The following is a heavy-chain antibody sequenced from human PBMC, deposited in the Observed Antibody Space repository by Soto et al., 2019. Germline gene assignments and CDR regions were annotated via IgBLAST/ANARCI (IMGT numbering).Heavy chain of an antibody. CDR3: ARGNYYNSGSLDF. J-gene: IGHJ4*02. CDR2: IWYDGSNK. V-gene: IGHV3-33*01. Sequence: QVHLVESGGGVVQPGRSLTLSCAASGFTFSYFGIHWVRQAPGKGLEWVAVIWYDGSNKYYEDSVKGRFTISRDNSKNTLYLQMNSLRVDDTAVYYCARGNYYNSGSLDFWGQGTMVTVSS. D-gene: IGHD3-22*01. CDR1: GFTFSYFG.